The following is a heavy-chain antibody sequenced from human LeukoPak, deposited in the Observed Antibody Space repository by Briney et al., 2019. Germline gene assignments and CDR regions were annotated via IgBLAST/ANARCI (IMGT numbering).Heavy chain of an antibody. Sequence: GGSLRLSCAASGFTFSSYAMSWVRQAPGKGLEWVSAISGSCGSTYYADTQKRRFTNSRNNDNKSLYQQIISLKAEDTDVYYCARENYDVLTYF. CDR1: GFTFSSYA. CDR3: ARENYDVLTYF. CDR2: ISGSCGST. D-gene: IGHD3-9*01. J-gene: IGHJ2*01. V-gene: IGHV3-23*01.